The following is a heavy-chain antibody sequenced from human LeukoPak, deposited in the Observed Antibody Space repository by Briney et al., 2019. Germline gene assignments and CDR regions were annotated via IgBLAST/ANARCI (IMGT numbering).Heavy chain of an antibody. CDR3: ARGAAAGTIVNWFDP. CDR1: XGTXSSYA. J-gene: IGHJ5*02. CDR2: IIPIFGTA. V-gene: IGHV1-69*01. Sequence: VKVSCXXXXGTXSSYAXSWVRQAPGQGLEWMGGIIPIFGTANYAQKFQGRVTITADESTSTAYMELSSLRSEDTAVYYCARGAAAGTIVNWFDPWGQGTLVTVSS. D-gene: IGHD6-13*01.